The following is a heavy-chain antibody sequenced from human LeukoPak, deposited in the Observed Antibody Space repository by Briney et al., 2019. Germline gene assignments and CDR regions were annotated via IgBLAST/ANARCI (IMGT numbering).Heavy chain of an antibody. V-gene: IGHV3-73*01. D-gene: IGHD3-22*01. Sequence: PGGSLRLSCAASGFTFSGSLIHWVRQASGKGLEWVGLVRSKANSYATSYSASVKGRFTTSRDDSKNTAYLQMNSLKTEDTAIYYCTSRGNYDSSYYMDVWGKGTTVTVSS. CDR3: TSRGNYDSSYYMDV. J-gene: IGHJ6*03. CDR1: GFTFSGSL. CDR2: VRSKANSYAT.